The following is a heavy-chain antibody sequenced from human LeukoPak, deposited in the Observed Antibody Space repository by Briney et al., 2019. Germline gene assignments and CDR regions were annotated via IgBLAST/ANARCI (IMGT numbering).Heavy chain of an antibody. CDR2: ISGSSSYI. CDR3: ARDGGYCSSTSCLKLFDY. Sequence: GGSLRLSCAASGFTFSDYYMNWVRQAPGKGLEWVSSISGSSSYIYYADSVKGRFTISRDNAKNSLYLQMNSLRAEDTAVYYCARDGGYCSSTSCLKLFDYWGQGTLVTVSS. D-gene: IGHD2-2*01. J-gene: IGHJ4*02. V-gene: IGHV3-21*01. CDR1: GFTFSDYY.